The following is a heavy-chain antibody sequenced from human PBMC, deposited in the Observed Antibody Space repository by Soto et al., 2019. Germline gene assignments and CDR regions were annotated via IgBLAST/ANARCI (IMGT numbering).Heavy chain of an antibody. Sequence: SVKVSCKASGGTFSSYAISWVRQAPGQGLEWMGGIIPIFGTANYAQKFQGRVTITADKSTSTAYMELSSLRSEDTAVYYCASNYYDSSGYPQYNWFDPWGQGTLVTVSS. D-gene: IGHD3-22*01. CDR3: ASNYYDSSGYPQYNWFDP. V-gene: IGHV1-69*06. CDR2: IIPIFGTA. CDR1: GGTFSSYA. J-gene: IGHJ5*02.